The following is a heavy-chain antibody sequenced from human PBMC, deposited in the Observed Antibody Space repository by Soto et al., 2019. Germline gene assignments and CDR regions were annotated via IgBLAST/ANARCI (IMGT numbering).Heavy chain of an antibody. D-gene: IGHD7-27*01. CDR2: INAGNGNT. CDR3: AREGYLDWGYSNDAFDI. CDR1: GYTFTSYA. J-gene: IGHJ3*02. V-gene: IGHV1-3*01. Sequence: ASVKVSCKASGYTFTSYAMHWVRQAPGQRLEWMGWINAGNGNTKYSQKFQGRVTITRDTSASTAYMELSSLRSEDTAVYYCAREGYLDWGYSNDAFDIWGQGTMVTVSS.